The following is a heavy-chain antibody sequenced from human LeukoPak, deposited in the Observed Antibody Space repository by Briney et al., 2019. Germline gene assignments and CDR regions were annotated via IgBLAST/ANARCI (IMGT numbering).Heavy chain of an antibody. Sequence: PGGSLRLSCTASGFTFGDYAMSWFRQAPGKGLEWVGFIRSKAYGGTTEYAASVKGRFTISRDDSKSIAYLQMNSLKTEDTAVYYCTRDRFYYDSSGYSIDYWGQGTLVTVSS. D-gene: IGHD3-22*01. J-gene: IGHJ4*02. CDR1: GFTFGDYA. CDR2: IRSKAYGGTT. V-gene: IGHV3-49*03. CDR3: TRDRFYYDSSGYSIDY.